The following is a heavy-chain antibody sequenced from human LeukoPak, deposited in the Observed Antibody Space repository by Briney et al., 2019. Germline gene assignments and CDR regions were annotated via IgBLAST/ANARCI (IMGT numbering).Heavy chain of an antibody. CDR1: GFTFSTYA. CDR2: ISGSGANT. D-gene: IGHD3-16*02. V-gene: IGHV3-23*01. CDR3: AEERAGYTNPYYFDY. Sequence: GGSLRLSCAASGFTFSTYAMSWVRQAPGKGLEWVSTISGSGANTYYADSVRGRFTISRDNSKNTLYLHMNSLRAEDTAVYYCAEERAGYTNPYYFDYWGQGTLVTVSS. J-gene: IGHJ4*02.